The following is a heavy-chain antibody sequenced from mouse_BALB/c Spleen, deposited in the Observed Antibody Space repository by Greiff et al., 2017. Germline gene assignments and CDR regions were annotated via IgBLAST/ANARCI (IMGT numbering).Heavy chain of an antibody. J-gene: IGHJ2*01. V-gene: IGHV1-7*01. CDR2: INPSTGYT. CDR3: ARGAAYYGNYYFDY. Sequence: QVQLQQSGAELAKPGASVKMSCKASGYTFTSYWMHWVKQRPGQGLEWIGYINPSTGYTEYNQKFKDKATLTADKSSSTAYMQLSSLTSEDSAVYYCARGAAYYGNYYFDYWGQGTTLTVSS. CDR1: GYTFTSYW. D-gene: IGHD2-10*01.